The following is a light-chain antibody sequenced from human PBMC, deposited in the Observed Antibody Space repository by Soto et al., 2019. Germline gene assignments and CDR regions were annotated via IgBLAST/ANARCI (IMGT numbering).Light chain of an antibody. Sequence: QSVLTQPPSVSAAPGQSVTISCSGSSSNIGNNYVSWYQQLPGTAPKLLIYENNKRPSGIPDRFSGSKSGTSATLGITGLQTGDEADYYCATGDASLSVMFFGGGTKLTVL. CDR1: SSNIGNNY. CDR3: ATGDASLSVMF. V-gene: IGLV1-51*02. CDR2: ENN. J-gene: IGLJ2*01.